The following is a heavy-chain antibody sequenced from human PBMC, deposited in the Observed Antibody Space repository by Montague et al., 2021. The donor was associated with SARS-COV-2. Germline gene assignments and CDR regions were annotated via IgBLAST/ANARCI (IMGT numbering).Heavy chain of an antibody. CDR2: ISSSGSYI. V-gene: IGHV3-21*01. CDR3: ARDGWANYYDSSGYGGNCDI. D-gene: IGHD3-22*01. CDR1: GFTFRSYT. J-gene: IGHJ3*02. Sequence: SLRLSCAASGFTFRSYTMNWVRQAPGKGLEWVSCISSSGSYIYYXDSXKGRFTIFRDNAKNSLFLQMNNLRAEDTAVYYCARDGWANYYDSSGYGGNCDIWGQGTMVTVSS.